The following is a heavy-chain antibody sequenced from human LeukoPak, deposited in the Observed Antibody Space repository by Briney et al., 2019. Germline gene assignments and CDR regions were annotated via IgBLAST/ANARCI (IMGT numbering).Heavy chain of an antibody. D-gene: IGHD3-3*01. CDR3: ARDVGRTDFWSGYFLGYYYYMDV. Sequence: GASVKVFCKASGYTFTSYDINWVRQATGQGLEWMGWMNPNSGNTGYAQKFQGRVTMTRNTSISTAYMELSSLRSEDTVVYYCARDVGRTDFWSGYFLGYYYYMDVWGKGTTVTVSS. V-gene: IGHV1-8*01. J-gene: IGHJ6*03. CDR2: MNPNSGNT. CDR1: GYTFTSYD.